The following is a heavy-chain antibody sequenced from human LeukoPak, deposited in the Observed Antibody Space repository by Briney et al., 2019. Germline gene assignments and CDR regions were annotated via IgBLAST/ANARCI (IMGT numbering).Heavy chain of an antibody. CDR2: FDPEDGET. J-gene: IGHJ4*02. Sequence: ASVKVSCKVSGYTLTELSMHWARQAPGKGLEWMGGFDPEDGETIYAQKFQGRVTMTEDTSTDTAYMELSSLRSEDTAVYYCATRAPGIVVVPAAFHLFDYWGQGTLVTVSS. CDR1: GYTLTELS. CDR3: ATRAPGIVVVPAAFHLFDY. D-gene: IGHD2-2*01. V-gene: IGHV1-24*01.